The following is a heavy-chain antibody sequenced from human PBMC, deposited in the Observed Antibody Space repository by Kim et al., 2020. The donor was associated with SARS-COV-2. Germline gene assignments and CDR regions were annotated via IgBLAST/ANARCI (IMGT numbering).Heavy chain of an antibody. CDR2: IIPIFGTA. J-gene: IGHJ3*02. CDR3: AREDGYNFFGDAFDI. V-gene: IGHV1-69*01. Sequence: GLEWMGGIIPIFGTANYAQKFQGRVTITADESTSTAYMELSSLRSEDTAVYYCAREDGYNFFGDAFDIWGQGTMVTVSS. D-gene: IGHD5-12*01.